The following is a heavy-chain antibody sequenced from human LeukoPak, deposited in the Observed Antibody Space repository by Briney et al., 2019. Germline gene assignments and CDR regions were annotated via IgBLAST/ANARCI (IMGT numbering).Heavy chain of an antibody. CDR2: INPSGGST. V-gene: IGHV1-46*01. CDR3: ARAAMTTVTLMVW. J-gene: IGHJ4*02. CDR1: GYTFTSYY. D-gene: IGHD4-17*01. Sequence: VASVRVSCKASGYTFTSYYMHWVRQAPGQGLEWMGIINPSGGSTSYAQKFQGRVTMTRDTSTSTVYMELSSLRSEDTAVYYCARAAMTTVTLMVWWGQGTLVTVSS.